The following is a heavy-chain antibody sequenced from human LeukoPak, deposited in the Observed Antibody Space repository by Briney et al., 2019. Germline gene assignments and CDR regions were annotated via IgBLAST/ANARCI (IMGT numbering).Heavy chain of an antibody. CDR2: INPNSGGT. Sequence: ASVKVTCKSSGYTFTAYYMHWVRQAPGQGLEWMGWINPNSGGTNYAQKFQGWVTMTRDPSISTAYMELSRLRSDDTAVYYCARATYYYDSSGYGFDYWGQGTLVTVSS. J-gene: IGHJ4*02. D-gene: IGHD3-22*01. CDR3: ARATYYYDSSGYGFDY. CDR1: GYTFTAYY. V-gene: IGHV1-2*04.